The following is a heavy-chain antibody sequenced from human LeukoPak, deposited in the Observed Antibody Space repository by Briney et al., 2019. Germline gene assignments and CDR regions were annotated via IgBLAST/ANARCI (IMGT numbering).Heavy chain of an antibody. J-gene: IGHJ4*02. Sequence: GGSLRLSCAASGFTFSSYAMSWVRQAPGKGLEWVSAISGSGGSTYYADSVKGRFTISRDNSKNTLYLQMNSQRAEDTAVYYCAKDREMTTVTTSLGYWGQGTLVTVSS. CDR2: ISGSGGST. D-gene: IGHD4-11*01. CDR3: AKDREMTTVTTSLGY. V-gene: IGHV3-23*01. CDR1: GFTFSSYA.